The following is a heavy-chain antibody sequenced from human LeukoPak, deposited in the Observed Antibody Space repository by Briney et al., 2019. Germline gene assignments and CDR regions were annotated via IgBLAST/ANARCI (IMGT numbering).Heavy chain of an antibody. V-gene: IGHV4-34*01. D-gene: IGHD2-15*01. CDR2: INHSGST. J-gene: IGHJ5*02. Sequence: PSETLSLTCAVYGGSFSGYYWSWIRRPPGKGLEWIGEINHSGSTNYNPSLKSRVTISVDTSKNQFSLKLSSVTAADTAVYYCARSSAGGSCYSECWFDPWGQGTLVTVSS. CDR3: ARSSAGGSCYSECWFDP. CDR1: GGSFSGYY.